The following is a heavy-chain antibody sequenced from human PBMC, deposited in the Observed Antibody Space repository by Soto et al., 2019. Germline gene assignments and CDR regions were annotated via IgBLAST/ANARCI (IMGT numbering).Heavy chain of an antibody. Sequence: QVQLVQSGAEVKKPGSSVKVSCKASGGTFSSYTISWVRQAPGQGLEWMGRIIPILGIANYAQKFQGRVTITADKSTSTAYMELSSLRYEDTAVYYCARGGHIAVAGLDYWGQGTLVTVSS. CDR1: GGTFSSYT. D-gene: IGHD6-19*01. J-gene: IGHJ4*02. V-gene: IGHV1-69*02. CDR3: ARGGHIAVAGLDY. CDR2: IIPILGIA.